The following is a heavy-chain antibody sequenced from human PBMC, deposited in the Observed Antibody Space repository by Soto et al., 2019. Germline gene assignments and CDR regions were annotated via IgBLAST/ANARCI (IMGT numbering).Heavy chain of an antibody. Sequence: QGQLVQSGAEVKKPGSSVKGSCKASGGTFSSYAISWVRQAPGQGLEWMGGIIPIFGTANYAQKFQGRVTMTGDESTSTAYMELSSLRSEDTAVSYCARNVGGYSYGYGSDYWGQGTLVTVSS. CDR1: GGTFSSYA. D-gene: IGHD5-18*01. J-gene: IGHJ4*02. CDR2: IIPIFGTA. CDR3: ARNVGGYSYGYGSDY. V-gene: IGHV1-69*01.